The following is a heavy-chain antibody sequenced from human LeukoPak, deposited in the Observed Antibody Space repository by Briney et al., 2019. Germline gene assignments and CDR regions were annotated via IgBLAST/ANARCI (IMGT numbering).Heavy chain of an antibody. CDR3: ARDLITFGGTDY. Sequence: GGSLRLSCAASGFTFSSYSMNWVCQAPGKGLGWVSSISSSSSYIYYADSVKGRFTISRDNAKNSLYLQMNSLRAEDTAVYYCARDLITFGGTDYWGQGTLVTVSS. CDR1: GFTFSSYS. V-gene: IGHV3-21*01. J-gene: IGHJ4*02. D-gene: IGHD3-16*01. CDR2: ISSSSSYI.